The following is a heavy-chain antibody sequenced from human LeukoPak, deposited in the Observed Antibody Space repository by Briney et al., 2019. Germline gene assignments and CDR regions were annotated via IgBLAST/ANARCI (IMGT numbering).Heavy chain of an antibody. Sequence: SETLSLTCTVSGGSISSYYWSWIRQPAGKGLEWIGRIYTSGSTNYNPSLKSRVTMSVDTSKNQFSLKLSSVTAEDTAVYYCARDPPLITAAGSRYFQHWGQGTLVTVSS. CDR3: ARDPPLITAAGSRYFQH. CDR1: GGSISSYY. D-gene: IGHD6-13*01. CDR2: IYTSGST. J-gene: IGHJ1*01. V-gene: IGHV4-4*07.